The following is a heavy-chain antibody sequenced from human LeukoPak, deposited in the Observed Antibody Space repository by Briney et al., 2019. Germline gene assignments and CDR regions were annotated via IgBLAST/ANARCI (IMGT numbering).Heavy chain of an antibody. CDR2: ISGSGTNI. V-gene: IGHV3-11*01. Sequence: KPGGSLRLSCAASGFTLSDYYMSWIRQAPGKGLEWVSYISGSGTNIKYADSAKGRLTISRDNSKNSLYLQMNSLRAEDTAVYYCAKDRRTTGTTLGDAFDIWGQGTMVTVSS. J-gene: IGHJ3*02. D-gene: IGHD1-1*01. CDR3: AKDRRTTGTTLGDAFDI. CDR1: GFTLSDYY.